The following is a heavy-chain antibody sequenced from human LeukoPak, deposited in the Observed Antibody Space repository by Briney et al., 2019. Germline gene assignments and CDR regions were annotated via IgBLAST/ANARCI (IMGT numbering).Heavy chain of an antibody. CDR2: INPNSGGT. J-gene: IGHJ6*04. CDR3: ARGEYYDFWSGYLVPDV. V-gene: IGHV1-2*02. CDR1: TYTFTGYY. Sequence: ASVKVSCKASTYTFTGYYMHWVRQAPGQGLEWMGWINPNSGGTNYAQKFQGRVTMTRDTSISTAYMELSRLRSDDTAVYYCARGEYYDFWSGYLVPDVWGKGTTVTVSS. D-gene: IGHD3-3*01.